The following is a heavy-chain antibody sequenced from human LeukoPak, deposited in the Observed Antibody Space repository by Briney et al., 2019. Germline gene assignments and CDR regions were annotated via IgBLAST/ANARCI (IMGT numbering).Heavy chain of an antibody. J-gene: IGHJ6*03. CDR2: IYYSGST. Sequence: PSETLSLTCTVSGGSISSSSYYWGWIRQPPGKGLEWIGSIYYSGSTYYNPSLKSRVTISVDKSKNQFSLKLSSVTAADTAVYYCASRRQVAATYYYYYYMDVWGKGTTVTVSS. CDR3: ASRRQVAATYYYYYYMDV. V-gene: IGHV4-39*07. CDR1: GGSISSSSYY. D-gene: IGHD2-15*01.